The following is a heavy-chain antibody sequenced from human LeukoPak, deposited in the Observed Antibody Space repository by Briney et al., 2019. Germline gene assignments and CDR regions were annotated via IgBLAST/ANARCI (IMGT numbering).Heavy chain of an antibody. CDR3: ARRPGRYYDRSGYWFDY. CDR2: IYPGDSDT. CDR1: GYSFTSYW. D-gene: IGHD3-22*01. Sequence: GESLKISCKGSGYSFTSYWIGWVRQMPGKGLEWMGIIYPGDSDTRYSPSFQGQVTISADKSISTAYLQWSSLKASDTAMYYCARRPGRYYDRSGYWFDYWGQGTLVTVSS. V-gene: IGHV5-51*01. J-gene: IGHJ4*02.